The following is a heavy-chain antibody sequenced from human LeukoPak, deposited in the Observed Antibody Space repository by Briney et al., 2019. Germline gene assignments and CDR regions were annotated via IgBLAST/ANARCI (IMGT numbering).Heavy chain of an antibody. D-gene: IGHD5-18*01. CDR1: GYTFTDYY. J-gene: IGHJ6*02. CDR2: ISAYNGNT. Sequence: GASVKVSCKASGYTFTDYYIHWVRQAPGQGLEWMGWISAYNGNTNYAQKLQGRVTMTTDTSTSTAYMELRSLRSDDTAVYYCARDRLYNYGYYGMDVWGQGTTVTVSS. V-gene: IGHV1-18*04. CDR3: ARDRLYNYGYYGMDV.